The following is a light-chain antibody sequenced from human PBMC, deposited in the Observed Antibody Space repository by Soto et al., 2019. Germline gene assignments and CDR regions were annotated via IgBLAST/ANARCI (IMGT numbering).Light chain of an antibody. CDR1: SSDVGGYNY. CDR2: DVS. V-gene: IGLV2-14*01. CDR3: SSHKSSSTAV. Sequence: QFVLAPPTYIVWTPGESVTISSTGTSSDVGGYNYVSWYQQHPGKAPKLMIYDVSNRPSGVSNRFSGSKSGNTASLTISGLQAEHEADYYCSSHKSSSTAVFGTGPKVTAL. J-gene: IGLJ1*01.